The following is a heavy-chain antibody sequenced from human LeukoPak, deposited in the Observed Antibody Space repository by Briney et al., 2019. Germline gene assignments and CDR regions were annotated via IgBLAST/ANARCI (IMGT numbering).Heavy chain of an antibody. CDR1: GFTFSSYW. D-gene: IGHD6-13*01. CDR3: ARFIAAGTNDWFDP. J-gene: IGHJ5*02. CDR2: IKQDGSEK. V-gene: IGHV3-7*01. Sequence: GESLRLSCAASGFTFSSYWMSWVRQAPGKGLEWVANIKQDGSEKYYVDSVKGRFTISRDNAKNPLYLQMNSLRAEDTAVYYCARFIAAGTNDWFDPWGQGTLVTVSS.